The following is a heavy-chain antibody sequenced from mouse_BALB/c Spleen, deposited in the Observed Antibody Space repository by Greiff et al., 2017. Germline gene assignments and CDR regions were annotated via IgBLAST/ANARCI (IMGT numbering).Heavy chain of an antibody. Sequence: QVQLKESGPGLVAPSQSLSITCTVSGFSLTSYGVHWVRQPPGKGLEWLGVIWAGGSTNYNSALMSRLSISKDNSKSQVFLKMNSLQTDDTAMYYCAREGDYYGSSPAYWGQGTTLTVSS. CDR1: GFSLTSYG. D-gene: IGHD1-1*01. V-gene: IGHV2-9*02. J-gene: IGHJ2*01. CDR2: IWAGGST. CDR3: AREGDYYGSSPAY.